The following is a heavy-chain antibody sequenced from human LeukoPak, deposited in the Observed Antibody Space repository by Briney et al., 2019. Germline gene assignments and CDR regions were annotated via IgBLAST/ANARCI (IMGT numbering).Heavy chain of an antibody. V-gene: IGHV3-74*01. D-gene: IGHD2-15*01. CDR1: GFTFSSYW. CDR2: INSDGSST. J-gene: IGHJ5*02. CDR3: ASDLYCSGGRCYSGDWFHP. Sequence: GGSLRLSCAASGFTFSSYWMHWVRQAPGKGLVWVSRINSDGSSTSYADSVKGRFTISRDNAENTLYRQMNSLRAEDTAVYYCASDLYCSGGRCYSGDWFHPWGQGPLVTVSS.